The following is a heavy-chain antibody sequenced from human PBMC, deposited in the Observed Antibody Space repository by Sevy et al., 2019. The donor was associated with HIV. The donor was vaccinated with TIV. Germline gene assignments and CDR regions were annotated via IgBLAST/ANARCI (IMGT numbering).Heavy chain of an antibody. D-gene: IGHD3-10*01. V-gene: IGHV3-33*06. Sequence: GGSLRLSCAASGFTFSSYGMHWVRQAPGKGLEWVAVIWYDGSNKYYADSVKGRFTISRDNSKNTLYLQMNSLRAEDTDVYYCAKGGDGSGSFDAFDIWGQGTMVTVSS. CDR2: IWYDGSNK. CDR1: GFTFSSYG. CDR3: AKGGDGSGSFDAFDI. J-gene: IGHJ3*02.